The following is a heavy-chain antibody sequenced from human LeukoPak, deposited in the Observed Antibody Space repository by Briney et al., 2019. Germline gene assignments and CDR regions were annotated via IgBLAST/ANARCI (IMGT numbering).Heavy chain of an antibody. J-gene: IGHJ6*03. CDR3: AKAGYACSSTSCFSNYYMDV. D-gene: IGHD2-2*01. CDR2: ISGSGGST. V-gene: IGHV3-23*01. CDR1: GFTFSSYA. Sequence: GGSLRLSCAASGFTFSSYAVSWVRQAPGKGLEWVSAISGSGGSTYYADSVKGRFTISRDNSKNTLYLQMNSLRAEDTAVYYCAKAGYACSSTSCFSNYYMDVWGKGTTVTVSS.